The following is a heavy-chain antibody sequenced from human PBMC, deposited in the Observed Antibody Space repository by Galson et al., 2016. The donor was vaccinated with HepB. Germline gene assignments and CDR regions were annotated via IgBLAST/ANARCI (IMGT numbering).Heavy chain of an antibody. CDR1: GDSVSSNDAA. CDR2: TYYRSKWYN. V-gene: IGHV6-1*01. CDR3: ARAPYSNGWYSRYGMDV. D-gene: IGHD6-19*01. Sequence: CAISGDSVSSNDAAWNWIRQSPSGGLEGLGRTYYRSKWYNDYAVSVKSRIIINPDTSKNQFSLQLNSVTPEDTAVYYCARAPYSNGWYSRYGMDVWGQGTTVTVSS. J-gene: IGHJ6*02.